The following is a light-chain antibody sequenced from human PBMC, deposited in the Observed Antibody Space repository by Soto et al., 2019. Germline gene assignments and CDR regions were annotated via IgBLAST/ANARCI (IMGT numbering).Light chain of an antibody. CDR1: SSDVGGHNY. CDR2: EVN. Sequence: QSALTQPASVSGSPGQSITISCTGTSSDVGGHNYVSWYQQYPGKAPQLMIYEVNNRPSGISNRFSGSKSGNTASLTISGLQAEDEADYYCSSYTSGSSTLFGGGTKVTVL. J-gene: IGLJ3*02. CDR3: SSYTSGSSTL. V-gene: IGLV2-14*01.